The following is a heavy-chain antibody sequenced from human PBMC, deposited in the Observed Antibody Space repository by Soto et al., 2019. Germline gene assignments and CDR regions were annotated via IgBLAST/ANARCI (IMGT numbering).Heavy chain of an antibody. V-gene: IGHV4-31*03. Sequence: QVQLQESGPGLVKPSQTLSLTCTVSGGSVSGSVFYWTWIRQHPGKGLEWIGNIYYSVSAYYNPSXXXRXXISVDTPKNQLSLNVYSVTAADTAVYYCANPLIRGVSPFDDWGHGTLVTVSS. CDR1: GGSVSGSVFY. D-gene: IGHD3-10*01. J-gene: IGHJ4*01. CDR3: ANPLIRGVSPFDD. CDR2: IYYSVSA.